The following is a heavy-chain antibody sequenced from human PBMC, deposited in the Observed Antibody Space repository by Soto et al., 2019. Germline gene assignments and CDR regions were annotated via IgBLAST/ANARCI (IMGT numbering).Heavy chain of an antibody. Sequence: GGSLRLSCAASGFTFSSYAMSWVRQAPGKGLEWVSAISGSGGSTYYADSVKGRFTISRDNSKNTLYLQMNSLRAEDTAVYYCAKDLSVNDFWSGFDYYYGMDVWGQGTTVTVSS. V-gene: IGHV3-23*01. CDR2: ISGSGGST. J-gene: IGHJ6*02. CDR3: AKDLSVNDFWSGFDYYYGMDV. CDR1: GFTFSSYA. D-gene: IGHD3-3*01.